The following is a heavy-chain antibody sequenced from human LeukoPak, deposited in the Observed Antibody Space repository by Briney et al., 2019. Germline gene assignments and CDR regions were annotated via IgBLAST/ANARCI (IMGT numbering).Heavy chain of an antibody. CDR2: ISYDGYNK. D-gene: IGHD4/OR15-4a*01. CDR3: ARDAKYYYYMDV. CDR1: GFSFSSYS. J-gene: IGHJ6*03. Sequence: GGSLRLSCAASGFSFSSYSMRWVRQAPGKGLEWVAVISYDGYNKYYADSVKGRFLISRDDSKNTVYLQVNSLRADDTAVYYCARDAKYYYYMDVWGKGTTVTVSS. V-gene: IGHV3-30*04.